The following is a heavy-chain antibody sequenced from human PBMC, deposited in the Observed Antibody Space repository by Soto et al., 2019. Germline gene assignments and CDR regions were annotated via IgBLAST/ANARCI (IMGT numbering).Heavy chain of an antibody. CDR3: AREDFGVFSVAYFDY. Sequence: EVQLVESGGGLVQPGGSLRLSCAASGFSFSSKWMHWVRHAPGKGLVWVSRINTDGSSTSHADFVKGRFTISRDNAKNTLYLQMNSLRTEDTAVCYCAREDFGVFSVAYFDYWGQGTLVTVSS. CDR1: GFSFSSKW. D-gene: IGHD3-3*01. V-gene: IGHV3-74*01. CDR2: INTDGSST. J-gene: IGHJ4*02.